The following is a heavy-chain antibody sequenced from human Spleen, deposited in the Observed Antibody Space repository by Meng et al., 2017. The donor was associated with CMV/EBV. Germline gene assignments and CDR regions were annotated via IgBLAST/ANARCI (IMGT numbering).Heavy chain of an antibody. CDR2: ISSSGSTI. J-gene: IGHJ4*02. V-gene: IGHV3-48*03. CDR1: GFTFSSYE. Sequence: GESLKISCAASGFTFSSYEMNWVRQAPGKGLEWVSYISSSGSTIYYADSVKGRFTISRDNANNSLYLQMNSLRAEDTAVYYCASGLATYYFDYWGQGTLVTVSS. CDR3: ASGLATYYFDY. D-gene: IGHD5-12*01.